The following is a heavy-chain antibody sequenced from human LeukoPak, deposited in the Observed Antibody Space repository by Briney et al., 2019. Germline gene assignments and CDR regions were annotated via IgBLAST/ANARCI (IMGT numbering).Heavy chain of an antibody. CDR1: GYTFTSYG. Sequence: ASVKVSCKASGYTFTSYGISWVRQAPGQGLEWMGWISAYNGNTNYAQKLQGRVTMTTDTATSTAYMELSSLRADDTAVYYCERVAYYPFWTGYYHFDSSGQGTLVTASS. CDR2: ISAYNGNT. CDR3: ERVAYYPFWTGYYHFDS. D-gene: IGHD3-3*01. V-gene: IGHV1-18*01. J-gene: IGHJ4*02.